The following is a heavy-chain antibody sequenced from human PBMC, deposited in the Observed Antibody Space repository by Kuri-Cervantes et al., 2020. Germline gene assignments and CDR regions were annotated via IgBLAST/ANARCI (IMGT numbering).Heavy chain of an antibody. CDR3: ARDSVTTFSFDI. D-gene: IGHD3-16*01. Sequence: GGSLRLSCAASGFTFSSYSMNWVRQAPGKGLEWVSYISSSSTIYYADSVKGRFTISRDNAKNSLYLQMNSLRAEDTAVYYCARDSVTTFSFDIWGQGTMVTVSS. V-gene: IGHV3-48*01. CDR2: ISSSSTI. J-gene: IGHJ3*02. CDR1: GFTFSSYS.